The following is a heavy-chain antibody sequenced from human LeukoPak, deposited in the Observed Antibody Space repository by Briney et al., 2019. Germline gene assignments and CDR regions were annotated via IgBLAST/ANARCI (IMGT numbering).Heavy chain of an antibody. CDR1: GFTFNSYA. D-gene: IGHD1-26*01. CDR3: ARTSGSYLRLDFDY. CDR2: ISSSSSTI. J-gene: IGHJ4*02. V-gene: IGHV3-48*01. Sequence: PGGSLRLSCAASGFTFNSYAMHWVRQAPGKGLEWVSYISSSSSTIYYADSVKGRFTISRDNAKNSLYLQMNSLRAEDTAVYYCARTSGSYLRLDFDYWGQGTLVTVSS.